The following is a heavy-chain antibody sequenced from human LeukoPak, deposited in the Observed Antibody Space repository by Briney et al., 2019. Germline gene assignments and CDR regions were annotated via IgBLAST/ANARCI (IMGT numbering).Heavy chain of an antibody. Sequence: SETLSLTCSVSGPSVTSGGFYWGWLRQPPGKGLEWIATVYYTGSTYYNPSLKSRATISIDTSKNQFSLSLRSLIAADTAVYYCARHSGSGSLSRPFDPWGQGTLVTVS. J-gene: IGHJ5*02. D-gene: IGHD3-10*01. CDR2: VYYTGST. CDR1: GPSVTSGGFY. V-gene: IGHV4-39*01. CDR3: ARHSGSGSLSRPFDP.